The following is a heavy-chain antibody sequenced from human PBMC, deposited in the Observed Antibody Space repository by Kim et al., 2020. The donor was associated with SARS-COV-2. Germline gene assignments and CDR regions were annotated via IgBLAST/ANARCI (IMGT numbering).Heavy chain of an antibody. J-gene: IGHJ4*02. Sequence: SETLSLTCTVSGGSITSYGYFWSWIRQHPGKGLEWIGYIYYTGSTYYNPSLRSRVTILVDTSKTQFSLKLSSVTAADTAVYYCARVSGSGSSSRLDYWGQGTLVTVSS. V-gene: IGHV4-31*03. CDR3: ARVSGSGSSSRLDY. D-gene: IGHD3-10*01. CDR1: GGSITSYGYF. CDR2: IYYTGST.